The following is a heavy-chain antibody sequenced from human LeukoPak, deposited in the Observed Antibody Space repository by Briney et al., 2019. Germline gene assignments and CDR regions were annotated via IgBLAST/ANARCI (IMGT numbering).Heavy chain of an antibody. CDR1: GGSVSITSYF. CDR3: AGGPRESYYNWFDP. D-gene: IGHD3-10*01. Sequence: SETLSLTCTVSGGSVSITSYFCLWLRQPPGKGLEWIGYIYYSGRTTYNPSLKRRVTISVDSSKNQISLSLSSVTAADTAGYYSAGGPRESYYNWFDPWGQGTLVTVSS. CDR2: IYYSGRT. V-gene: IGHV4-61*01. J-gene: IGHJ5*02.